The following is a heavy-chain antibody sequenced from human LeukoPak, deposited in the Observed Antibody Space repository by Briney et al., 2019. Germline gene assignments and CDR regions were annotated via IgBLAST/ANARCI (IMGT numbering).Heavy chain of an antibody. J-gene: IGHJ2*01. CDR3: ARGRGFPDL. CDR2: VHYSGST. V-gene: IGHV4-59*01. D-gene: IGHD2-15*01. CDR1: GGSISGYY. Sequence: SETLSLACTVSGGSISGYYYYWIRQPPGKGLEWIGYVHYSGSTNYNPSLKSRLTISIDKSKNQFSLKLSSVTAADTAVYFWARGRGFPDLWGRGTLVIVSS.